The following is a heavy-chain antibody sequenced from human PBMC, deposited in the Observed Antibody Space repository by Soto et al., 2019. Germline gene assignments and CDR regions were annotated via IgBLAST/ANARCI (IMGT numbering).Heavy chain of an antibody. CDR3: AKGRGGSGSLTPRVDF. CDR2: ISGGGDTT. Sequence: EVQLLESGGGWVQPGGSLRLSCAASGSTFNNYAMTWVRQPPGKGLEWVSAISGGGDTTSYADSVKGRFTVSRDGSKNTLYLQMSSLRAEDTALYYCAKGRGGSGSLTPRVDFWGQGTLVTVSS. D-gene: IGHD3-10*01. V-gene: IGHV3-23*01. J-gene: IGHJ4*02. CDR1: GSTFNNYA.